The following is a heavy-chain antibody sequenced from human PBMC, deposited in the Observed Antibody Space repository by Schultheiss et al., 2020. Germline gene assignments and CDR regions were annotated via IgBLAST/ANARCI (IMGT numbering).Heavy chain of an antibody. CDR2: IYYSGST. CDR1: GGSIGSYY. Sequence: SETLSLTCTVSGGSIGSYYWSWIRQPPGKELEWIGYIYYSGSTDYNPSLKSRVTISVDTTKNQFSLKLSSVTAADTAVYYCARGGRPFDYWGQGTLVTVSS. V-gene: IGHV4-59*01. CDR3: ARGGRPFDY. J-gene: IGHJ4*02.